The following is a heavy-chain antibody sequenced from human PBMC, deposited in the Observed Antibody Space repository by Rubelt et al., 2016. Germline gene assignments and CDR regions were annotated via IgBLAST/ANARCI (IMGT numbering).Heavy chain of an antibody. D-gene: IGHD6-13*01. CDR1: SFS. V-gene: IGHV3-48*01. CDR2: ISTSGSTI. CDR3: AKDRYSSSQGTPDY. Sequence: SFSMSWVRQVPGKGLEWVSWISTSGSTIFYADSVKGRFTISRDNSKNTLYLQMNSLRAEDTAVYYCAKDRYSSSQGTPDYWGQGTLVTVSS. J-gene: IGHJ4*02.